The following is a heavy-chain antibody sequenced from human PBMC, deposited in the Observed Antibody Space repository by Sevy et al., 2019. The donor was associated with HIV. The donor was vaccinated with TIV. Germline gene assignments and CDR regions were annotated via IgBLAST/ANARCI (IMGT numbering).Heavy chain of an antibody. J-gene: IGHJ4*02. CDR3: AKALVIPTAYDY. D-gene: IGHD2-2*01. Sequence: GGSLRLSCAASGFTFNNYAMNWDRQAPGKGLEWVSGITASGGSTYYAASVKGRFTISRDNSKITLYLQMNSLRAEDTAVYYCAKALVIPTAYDYWGQGTLVTVSS. CDR2: ITASGGST. V-gene: IGHV3-23*01. CDR1: GFTFNNYA.